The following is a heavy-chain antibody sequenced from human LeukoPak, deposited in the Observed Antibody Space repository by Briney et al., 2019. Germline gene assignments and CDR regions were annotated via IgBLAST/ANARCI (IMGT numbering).Heavy chain of an antibody. J-gene: IGHJ6*02. V-gene: IGHV3-33*01. D-gene: IGHD1-1*01. CDR2: IWYDGSNK. CDR1: GFTFSSYG. CDR3: ARDFTPLGERYYYYGMDV. Sequence: PGGSLRLSCAASGFTFSSYGMHWVRQAPGKGLEWVAVIWYDGSNKYYADSVKGRFTISRDNSKNTLYLRMNSLRAEDTAVYYCARDFTPLGERYYYYGMDVWGQGTTVTVSS.